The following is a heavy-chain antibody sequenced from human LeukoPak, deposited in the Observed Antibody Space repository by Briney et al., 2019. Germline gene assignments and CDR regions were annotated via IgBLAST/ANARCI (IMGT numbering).Heavy chain of an antibody. CDR2: ISGSGGST. CDR3: AKNLLPYYYYGMDV. V-gene: IGHV3-23*01. CDR1: GFTFSSYA. Sequence: GGSLRLSCTASGFTFSSYAMSWVRQAPGKGLEWVSAISGSGGSTYYADSVKGRFTISRDNSKNTLYLQMNSLRAEDTAVYYCAKNLLPYYYYGMDVWGQGTTVTVSS. J-gene: IGHJ6*02.